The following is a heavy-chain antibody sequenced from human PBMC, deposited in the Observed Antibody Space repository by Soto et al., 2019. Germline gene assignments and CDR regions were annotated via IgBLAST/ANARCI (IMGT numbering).Heavy chain of an antibody. CDR3: ARVRDWFDP. J-gene: IGHJ5*02. Sequence: SETLSLTCAVYGGSFSGYYWNWIRQPPGKGLEWIGEIDHSGYTNYNPSLKSRVTISVDTSKNQFSLRLTSVTSADTAVYYCARVRDWFDPWGQGTLVTVSS. CDR2: IDHSGYT. D-gene: IGHD3-3*01. V-gene: IGHV4-34*01. CDR1: GGSFSGYY.